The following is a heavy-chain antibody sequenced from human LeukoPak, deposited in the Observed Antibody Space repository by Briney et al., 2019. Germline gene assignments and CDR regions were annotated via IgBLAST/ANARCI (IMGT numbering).Heavy chain of an antibody. CDR2: IYYSGST. V-gene: IGHV4-34*01. D-gene: IGHD2-15*01. J-gene: IGHJ4*02. Sequence: SETLSLTCAVYGGSFSGYYWGWIRQPPGKGLEWIGSIYYSGSTYYNPSLKSRVTISGDTSKNQFSLKLSSVTAADTAVYYCARHLRYCSGGSCYRTFDYWGQGTLVTVSS. CDR3: ARHLRYCSGGSCYRTFDY. CDR1: GGSFSGYY.